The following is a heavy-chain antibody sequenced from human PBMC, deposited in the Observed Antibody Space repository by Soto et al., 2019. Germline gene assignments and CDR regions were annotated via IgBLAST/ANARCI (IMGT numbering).Heavy chain of an antibody. CDR1: GGSISSSSYY. CDR2: IYYSGST. Sequence: QLQLQESGPGLVKPSETLSLTCTVSGGSISSSSYYWGWIRQAPGKGLEWIGRIYYSGSTYYNPSLKSRITISVDTSKDHFSLNLSSVTAADTAVYYCARHIDYWGQGTLVTVSS. J-gene: IGHJ4*02. CDR3: ARHIDY. V-gene: IGHV4-39*01.